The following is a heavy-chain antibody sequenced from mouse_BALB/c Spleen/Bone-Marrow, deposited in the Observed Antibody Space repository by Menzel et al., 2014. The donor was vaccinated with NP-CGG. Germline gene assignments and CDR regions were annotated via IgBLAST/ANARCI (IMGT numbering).Heavy chain of an antibody. D-gene: IGHD1-2*01. Sequence: EVQLQQSGAELVKPGASVKLSCTASGFNIKDTYMHWVKQRPEQGLEWIGRIDPANGNSKYDPKFQGKATITADTSSNTAYLQLSSLTSEDTAVFYCAPSPHYFGSADYAMDYWGQGTSVTVSS. V-gene: IGHV14-3*02. CDR3: APSPHYFGSADYAMDY. CDR2: IDPANGNS. J-gene: IGHJ4*01. CDR1: GFNIKDTY.